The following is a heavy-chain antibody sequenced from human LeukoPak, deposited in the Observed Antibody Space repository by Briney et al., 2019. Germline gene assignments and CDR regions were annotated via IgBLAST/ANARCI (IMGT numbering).Heavy chain of an antibody. CDR3: ARRRDGGYDEPPDY. D-gene: IGHD5-12*01. Sequence: GASVKVSCKASGYTFTGYYMHWVRQAPGQGLEWMGWINPNSGGTNYAQKFQGRVTMTRDTSISTAYMELSRLRSDDTAVYYCARRRDGGYDEPPDYWGQGTLVTVSS. V-gene: IGHV1-2*02. CDR1: GYTFTGYY. CDR2: INPNSGGT. J-gene: IGHJ4*02.